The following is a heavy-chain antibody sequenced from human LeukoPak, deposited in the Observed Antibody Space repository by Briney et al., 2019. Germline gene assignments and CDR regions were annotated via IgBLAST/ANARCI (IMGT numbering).Heavy chain of an antibody. CDR2: ISTGSTTI. Sequence: GGSLRLSCAVSGFSFRSYGMNWVRQAPGKGLEWVSYISTGSTTISYADSVKGRFTISRDNAKSSLYLEMNSLRAEDTAMYYCARGFYTPDYWGQGTLVTVSS. V-gene: IGHV3-48*01. CDR1: GFSFRSYG. CDR3: ARGFYTPDY. J-gene: IGHJ4*02.